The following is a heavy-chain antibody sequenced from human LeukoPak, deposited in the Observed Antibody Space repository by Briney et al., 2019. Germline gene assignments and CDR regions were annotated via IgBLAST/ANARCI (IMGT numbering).Heavy chain of an antibody. Sequence: PGRSLRLSCAASGFTFSSYGMHRVRQAPGKGLEWVAVISYDGSNKYYADSVKGRFTISRDNSKNTLYLQMNSLRAEDTAVYYCARGTITTVTDSWGPGTLVTVSS. CDR3: ARGTITTVTDS. CDR2: ISYDGSNK. D-gene: IGHD4-17*01. J-gene: IGHJ4*02. CDR1: GFTFSSYG. V-gene: IGHV3-30*03.